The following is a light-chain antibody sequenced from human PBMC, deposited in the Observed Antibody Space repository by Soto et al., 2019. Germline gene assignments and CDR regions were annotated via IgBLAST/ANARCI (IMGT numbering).Light chain of an antibody. Sequence: DIQLTQSPSSLSASVGDRVTITCQASQDISSSLNWYQQKPGSAPKLLIFDSSNVQTGVPSRFSGSGSWTVFTFTISSLQPEDIATYYCQQFGTLQITFGQGKRL. CDR2: DSS. V-gene: IGKV1-33*01. J-gene: IGKJ5*01. CDR1: QDISSS. CDR3: QQFGTLQIT.